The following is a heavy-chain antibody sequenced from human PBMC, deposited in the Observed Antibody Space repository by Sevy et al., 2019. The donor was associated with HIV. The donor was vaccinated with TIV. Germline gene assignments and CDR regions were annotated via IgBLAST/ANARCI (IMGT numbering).Heavy chain of an antibody. Sequence: GGSLRLSCAASGFTFDDYGMSWVRQATGKGLQWVSGINWNGGSTGHADSVKGRFTSSRDNAKNSLYLQMNSLRAEDTALYYCAREGFGEFEDYWGQGTLVTVSS. V-gene: IGHV3-20*04. D-gene: IGHD3-10*01. J-gene: IGHJ4*02. CDR1: GFTFDDYG. CDR3: AREGFGEFEDY. CDR2: INWNGGST.